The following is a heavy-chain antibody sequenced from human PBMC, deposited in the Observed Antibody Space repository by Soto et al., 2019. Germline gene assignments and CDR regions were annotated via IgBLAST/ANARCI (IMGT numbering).Heavy chain of an antibody. CDR3: AGRSGWSPNVNYFDY. CDR2: ISGSGGST. Sequence: PGGSLRLSCAASGFTFSSYAMSWVRQAPGKGLGWVSAISGSGGSTYYADSVKGRFTISRDNSKNTLYLQMNSLRAEDTAVYYCAGRSGWSPNVNYFDYWGQGTLVTVSS. V-gene: IGHV3-23*01. CDR1: GFTFSSYA. J-gene: IGHJ4*02. D-gene: IGHD6-13*01.